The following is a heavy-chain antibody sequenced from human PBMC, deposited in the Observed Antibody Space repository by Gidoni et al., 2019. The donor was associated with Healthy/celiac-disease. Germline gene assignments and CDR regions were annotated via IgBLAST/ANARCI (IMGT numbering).Heavy chain of an antibody. D-gene: IGHD2-2*01. CDR1: GFTFRSYW. CDR2: IKQDGSEK. Sequence: EVQLVESGGGLVQPGGSLRLSCAASGFTFRSYWMSWVGQAPGKGLEWVANIKQDGSEKYYVDSVKGRFTISRDNAKNSLYLQMNSLRAEDTAVYYCARGYCSSTSCYLDAFDIWGQGTMVTVSS. CDR3: ARGYCSSTSCYLDAFDI. J-gene: IGHJ3*02. V-gene: IGHV3-7*01.